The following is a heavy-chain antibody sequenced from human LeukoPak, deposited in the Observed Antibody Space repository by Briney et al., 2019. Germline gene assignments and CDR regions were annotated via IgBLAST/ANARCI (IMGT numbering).Heavy chain of an antibody. CDR2: IDPSDSYT. CDR1: GYSFTSYW. J-gene: IGHJ6*02. V-gene: IGHV5-10-1*01. D-gene: IGHD6-13*01. CDR3: ARGKQQLTPYYYYYGMDV. Sequence: GASLQISCKGSGYSFTSYWISWGRQMPGKGREWMGRIDPSDSYTNYSPSFQGHVTISADKSISTSYLQWSSLKASDTAMYYCARGKQQLTPYYYYYGMDVWGQGTTVTVSS.